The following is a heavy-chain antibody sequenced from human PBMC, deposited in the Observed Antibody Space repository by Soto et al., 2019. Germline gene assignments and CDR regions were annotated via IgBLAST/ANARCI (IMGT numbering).Heavy chain of an antibody. V-gene: IGHV3-13*05. CDR3: ARAYLGRLPRRADYYYALDV. CDR2: IGSAHDP. Sequence: PGGSLRLSCAASGFTFSTYDMHWVRQVPGKGLEWVSAIGSAHDPYYLGSVKVRFSISRENAKNSLYLQMNSLTTGDTAVYYCARAYLGRLPRRADYYYALDVWGQGTPVTVSS. D-gene: IGHD1-26*01. J-gene: IGHJ6*02. CDR1: GFTFSTYD.